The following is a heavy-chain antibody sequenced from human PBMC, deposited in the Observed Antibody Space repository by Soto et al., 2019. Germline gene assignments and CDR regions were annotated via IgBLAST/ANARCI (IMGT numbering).Heavy chain of an antibody. CDR2: VNHAGGT. CDR1: GGSFNDFY. CDR3: ARRGRYGGRSYTG. D-gene: IGHD2-15*01. J-gene: IGHJ4*02. Sequence: QMHIQQWGAGLLKPSETLSLTCAVSGGSFNDFYWNWVRQPPGAGLEWIGEVNHAGGTDYNPSLKSRVTISEDRSKNQLSLRLKSVTVADTATYYCARRGRYGGRSYTGWGQGTLVTVSS. V-gene: IGHV4-34*01.